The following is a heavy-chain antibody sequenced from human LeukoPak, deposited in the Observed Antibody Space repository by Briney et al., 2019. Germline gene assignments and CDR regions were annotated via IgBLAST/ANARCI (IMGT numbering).Heavy chain of an antibody. J-gene: IGHJ6*02. CDR1: GGSISSGGYY. CDR2: IYYSGST. Sequence: SQTLSLTCNVSGGSISSGGYYWSWIRQHPGKGLEWIGYIYYSGSTHYNPPLKSRVTISVDTSKNQFSLKLSSVTAADTAVYYCASRARTYYYYGMDVWGQGTTVTVSS. D-gene: IGHD3-10*01. V-gene: IGHV4-31*03. CDR3: ASRARTYYYYGMDV.